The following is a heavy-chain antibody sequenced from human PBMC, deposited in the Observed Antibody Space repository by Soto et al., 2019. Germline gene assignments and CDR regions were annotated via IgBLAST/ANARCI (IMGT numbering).Heavy chain of an antibody. CDR3: ARRMITFGGVIDYYFDY. V-gene: IGHV3-20*01. J-gene: IGHJ4*02. CDR1: GFTFDDYG. Sequence: GSLRLSCAASGFTFDDYGMSWVRQAPGKGLEWVSGINWNGGSTGYADSVKGRFTISRDNAKNSLYLQMNSLRAEDTALYHCARRMITFGGVIDYYFDYWGQGTLVTVSS. D-gene: IGHD3-16*02. CDR2: INWNGGST.